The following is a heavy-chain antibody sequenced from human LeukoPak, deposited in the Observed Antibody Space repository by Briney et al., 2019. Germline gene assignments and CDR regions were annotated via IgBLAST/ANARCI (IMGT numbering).Heavy chain of an antibody. CDR2: IYTSGST. Sequence: SETLSLTCTVSGGSINSCYWSWIRQPAGKGLEWFGRIYTSGSTNYNPSLKSRVTMSVDTSKNQFSLKLSSVTAADTAVYYCARDHSRTSYYFDYWGQGTLVTVSS. V-gene: IGHV4-4*07. D-gene: IGHD1-14*01. CDR3: ARDHSRTSYYFDY. CDR1: GGSINSCY. J-gene: IGHJ4*02.